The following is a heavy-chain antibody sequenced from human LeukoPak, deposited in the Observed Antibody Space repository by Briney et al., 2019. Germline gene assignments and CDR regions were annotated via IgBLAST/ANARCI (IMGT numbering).Heavy chain of an antibody. V-gene: IGHV1-8*01. D-gene: IGHD3-16*01. CDR3: ARLRPSTSFDP. Sequence: ASVKVSCKASGYTFTSYDINWVRQATGQGLEWMGWMNPNSGNTGCAQKFQGRVTMTRNTSISTAYMELSNLRSEDTAVYYCARLRPSTSFDPWGQGTLVTVSS. CDR1: GYTFTSYD. CDR2: MNPNSGNT. J-gene: IGHJ5*02.